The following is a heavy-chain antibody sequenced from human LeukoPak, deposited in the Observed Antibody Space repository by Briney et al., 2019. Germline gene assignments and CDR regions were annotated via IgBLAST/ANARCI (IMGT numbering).Heavy chain of an antibody. CDR2: ISAYNGNT. V-gene: IGHV1-18*04. CDR1: GYTFTSYG. Sequence: ASVKVSCKASGYTFTSYGISWVRQAPGQGLEWMGWISAYNGNTNYAQKLQGRVTMTTDTSTSTAYMELRSPRSDDTAVYYCAREGYCSGGSCYSAEYFQHWGQGTLVTVSS. D-gene: IGHD2-15*01. CDR3: AREGYCSGGSCYSAEYFQH. J-gene: IGHJ1*01.